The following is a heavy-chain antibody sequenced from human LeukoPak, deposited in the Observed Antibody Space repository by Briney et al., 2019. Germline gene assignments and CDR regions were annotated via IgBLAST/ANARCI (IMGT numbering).Heavy chain of an antibody. CDR2: IYYSGST. J-gene: IGHJ4*02. Sequence: SETLSLTCTVSGGSISSYYWGWIRQPPGKGLEWIGSIYYSGSTYYNPSLKSRVTISVDTSKNQFSLKLSSVTAADTAVYYCARDKGGWPYYFDYWGQGTLVTVSS. CDR3: ARDKGGWPYYFDY. D-gene: IGHD6-19*01. CDR1: GGSISSYY. V-gene: IGHV4-39*07.